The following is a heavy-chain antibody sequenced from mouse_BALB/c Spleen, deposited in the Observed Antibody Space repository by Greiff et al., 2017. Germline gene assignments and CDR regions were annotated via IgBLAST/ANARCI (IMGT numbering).Heavy chain of an antibody. Sequence: QVQLQQSGAELAKPGASVKMSCKASGYTFTSYWMHWVKQRPGQGLEWIGYINPSTGYTEYNQKFKDKATLTADKSSSTAYMQLSSLTSEDSAVYYCARWGGDSFYYAMDYWGQGTSVTVSS. CDR1: GYTFTSYW. D-gene: IGHD2-13*01. CDR3: ARWGGDSFYYAMDY. CDR2: INPSTGYT. V-gene: IGHV1-7*01. J-gene: IGHJ4*01.